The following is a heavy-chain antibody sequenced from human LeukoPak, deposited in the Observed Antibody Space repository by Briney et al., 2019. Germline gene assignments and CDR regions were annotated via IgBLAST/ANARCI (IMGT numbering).Heavy chain of an antibody. Sequence: GGSLRLSCAASGFTFGIYAMSWVRQAPGKGLEWVSAISGGGGDTYYADSVKGRFTISSDNSKNTLYLQMNSLRAEDTAVYYCAKDVVVLRYYFDYWDQGTLVTVSS. D-gene: IGHD2-2*01. J-gene: IGHJ4*02. CDR1: GFTFGIYA. V-gene: IGHV3-23*01. CDR2: ISGGGGDT. CDR3: AKDVVVLRYYFDY.